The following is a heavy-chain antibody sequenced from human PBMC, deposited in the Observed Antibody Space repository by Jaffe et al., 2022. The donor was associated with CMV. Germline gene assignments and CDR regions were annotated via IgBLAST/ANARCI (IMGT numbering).Heavy chain of an antibody. J-gene: IGHJ4*02. Sequence: QVQLQESGPGLVKPSETLSLTCTVSGGSISSYYWSWIRQPPGKGLEWIGYIYYSGSTNYNPSLKSRVTISVDTSKNQFSLKLSSVTAADTAVYYCARSALRRPGWVDYWGQGTLVTVSS. CDR3: ARSALRRPGWVDY. CDR2: IYYSGST. CDR1: GGSISSYY. D-gene: IGHD1-26*01. V-gene: IGHV4-59*01.